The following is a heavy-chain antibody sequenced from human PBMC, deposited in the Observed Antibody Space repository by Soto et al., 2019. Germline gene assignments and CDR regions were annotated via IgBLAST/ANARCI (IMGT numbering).Heavy chain of an antibody. CDR1: GFTVSTYG. CDR3: TGEVASGY. Sequence: QVQLVESGGGVVQPGRSLRLSCAVSGFTVSTYGMHWVRQAPGKGLEWVAVISRDGGTKYYADSVKGRFTISRDNSRNTLFLETTSLRGDDMAVYYCTGEVASGYWGQGTLVTVSS. J-gene: IGHJ4*02. CDR2: ISRDGGTK. D-gene: IGHD2-8*02. V-gene: IGHV3-30*03.